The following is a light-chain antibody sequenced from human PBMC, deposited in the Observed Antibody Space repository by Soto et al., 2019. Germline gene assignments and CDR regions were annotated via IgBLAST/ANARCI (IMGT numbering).Light chain of an antibody. CDR3: MQALQTPPT. V-gene: IGKV2-28*01. J-gene: IGKJ1*01. CDR1: QSLLKSTGYNY. CDR2: LGS. Sequence: DIVMTQSPLSLPVTPGEPASISCRSSQSLLKSTGYNYLDWYLQKPGQSPQLLIYLGSNRASGVPHRFSGSGSGTDFTLKISRVEAEDVGVYYCMQALQTPPTFGQGTKV.